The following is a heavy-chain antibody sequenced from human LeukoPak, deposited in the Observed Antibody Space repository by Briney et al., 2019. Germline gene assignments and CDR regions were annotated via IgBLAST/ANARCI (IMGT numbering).Heavy chain of an antibody. J-gene: IGHJ2*01. CDR2: ISGSGGST. V-gene: IGHV3-23*01. D-gene: IGHD6-19*01. Sequence: GGSLRLSCAASGFTFSSYAMSWVRQAPGKGLEWVSAISGSGGSTYYADSMKGRFTISRDNSKNTLYLQMNSLRAEDAAVYYCAKGAYSSGWHYWYFDLWGRGTLVTVSS. CDR1: GFTFSSYA. CDR3: AKGAYSSGWHYWYFDL.